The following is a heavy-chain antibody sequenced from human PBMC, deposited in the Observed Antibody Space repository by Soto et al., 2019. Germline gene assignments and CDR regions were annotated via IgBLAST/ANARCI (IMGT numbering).Heavy chain of an antibody. CDR2: IYRGGST. CDR1: GFTVSSNY. CDR3: ARDSFLDYADSSGYSFDY. Sequence: GGSLRLSCAASGFTVSSNYMAWVRQAPGKGLEWVSVIYRGGSTYYADSVKGRFTISRDKSKNTLYLQMNSLRAEDTAMYYCARDSFLDYADSSGYSFDYWGQGTLVTVSS. D-gene: IGHD3-22*01. J-gene: IGHJ4*02. V-gene: IGHV3-66*01.